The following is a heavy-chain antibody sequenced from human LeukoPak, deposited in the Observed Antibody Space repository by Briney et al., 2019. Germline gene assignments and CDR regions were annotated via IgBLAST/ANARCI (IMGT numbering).Heavy chain of an antibody. Sequence: ASVKVSCKASGYTFTSYDINWVRQATGQGLEWMGWMNPNSGNTGNAQKFQGRVTMTRNTSISTAYMELSSLRSEDTAVYYCARGLRRRIAARPNYYYYYYMDVWGKGTTVTVSS. J-gene: IGHJ6*03. D-gene: IGHD6-6*01. CDR1: GYTFTSYD. CDR2: MNPNSGNT. CDR3: ARGLRRRIAARPNYYYYYYMDV. V-gene: IGHV1-8*01.